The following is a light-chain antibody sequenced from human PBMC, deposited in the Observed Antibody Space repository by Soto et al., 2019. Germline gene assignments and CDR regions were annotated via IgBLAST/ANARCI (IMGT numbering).Light chain of an antibody. V-gene: IGLV3-1*01. CDR1: NLGAKY. CDR3: QAWDSSTGV. CDR2: QDS. J-gene: IGLJ1*01. Sequence: SYELTQPPSLSVSPGQPASITCSGDNLGAKYTSWYQQRPGQSPVLVIYQDSQRPSGIPERFSGSSSGNTATLTISGTQAMDEADYYCQAWDSSTGVFGTGTKLTVL.